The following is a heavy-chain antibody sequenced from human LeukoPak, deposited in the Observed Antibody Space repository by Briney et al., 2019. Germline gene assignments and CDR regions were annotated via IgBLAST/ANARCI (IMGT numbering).Heavy chain of an antibody. V-gene: IGHV3-48*02. CDR3: ARGASTGRKGWFDP. CDR2: ISSSSSTI. D-gene: IGHD1-1*01. Sequence: GGSLRLSCAASGFTFSSYSMNWVRQAPGKGLEWVSYISSSSSTIYYADSVKGRFTISRDNAKNLLYLQMNSLRDEDTAVYYCARGASTGRKGWFDPWGQGTLVTVSS. CDR1: GFTFSSYS. J-gene: IGHJ5*02.